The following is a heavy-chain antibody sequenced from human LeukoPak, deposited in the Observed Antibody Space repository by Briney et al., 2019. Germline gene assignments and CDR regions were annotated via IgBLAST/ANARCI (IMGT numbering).Heavy chain of an antibody. D-gene: IGHD4-23*01. CDR3: ARGRPHGNDY. Sequence: GGSLRLSCVVSGFTFNRCWMNWVRQAPGKGLVWVSRIASDGSSTTYADSVKGRFSISRDNAKNTLYLQMNSLGVEDTAVYYCARGRPHGNDYWGQGTLVTVSS. CDR2: IASDGSST. J-gene: IGHJ4*02. V-gene: IGHV3-74*01. CDR1: GFTFNRCW.